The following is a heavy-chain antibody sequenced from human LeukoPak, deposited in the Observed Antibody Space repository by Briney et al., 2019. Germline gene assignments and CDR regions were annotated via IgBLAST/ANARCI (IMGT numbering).Heavy chain of an antibody. J-gene: IGHJ4*02. Sequence: SETLSLTCTVSGDSISSSSYYWLWLRQPPGKGLEWIATIHYTGSTCYNPSLKSRVTISVDTSKNQFSLKLSSVTAADTAMYYWARYWGPYDNSGAYFDYWGQGTLVTVSS. CDR2: IHYTGST. D-gene: IGHD3-22*01. CDR3: ARYWGPYDNSGAYFDY. CDR1: GDSISSSSYY. V-gene: IGHV4-39*01.